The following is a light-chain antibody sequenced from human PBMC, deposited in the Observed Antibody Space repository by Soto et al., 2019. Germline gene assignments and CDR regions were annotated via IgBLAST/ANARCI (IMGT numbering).Light chain of an antibody. Sequence: QSVLTQPASVSGSPGQSITISCTGSSNDVGAFNYVSWYRHSPGEAPKVLIRGVSIRPSGVSIRFSASKSANTASLTISGLQAEDDALYYCSSYTTSNTWVFGGGTKLTVL. J-gene: IGLJ3*02. CDR3: SSYTTSNTWV. V-gene: IGLV2-14*03. CDR2: GVS. CDR1: SNDVGAFNY.